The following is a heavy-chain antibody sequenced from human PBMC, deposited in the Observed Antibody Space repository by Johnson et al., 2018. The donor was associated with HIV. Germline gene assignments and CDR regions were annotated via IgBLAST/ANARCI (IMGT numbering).Heavy chain of an antibody. V-gene: IGHV3-23*04. Sequence: VQLVESGGGVVQPGRSLRLSCAASGFTLSKYAMHWVRQAPGKGPEWVSSISGSGGSKYYADSAKGRFTISRDNSKNTLYLQMNSLRAEDTAVHYCAKVRYYDRDAFDIWGPGTLVTVSP. CDR2: ISGSGGSK. D-gene: IGHD3-22*01. CDR1: GFTLSKYA. CDR3: AKVRYYDRDAFDI. J-gene: IGHJ3*02.